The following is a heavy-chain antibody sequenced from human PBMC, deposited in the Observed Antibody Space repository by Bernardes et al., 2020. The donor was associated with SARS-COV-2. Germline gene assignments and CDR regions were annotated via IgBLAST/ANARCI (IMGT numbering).Heavy chain of an antibody. D-gene: IGHD1-1*01. J-gene: IGHJ6*02. CDR1: GFTFRRNA. Sequence: GWSLRLSCAASGFTFRRNAMTWVRQAPGKGLEWLSGISVSGGSTYYADSVKGRFTISRNNSKDTLYLEMNSLKAEDTAVYYCAKCVQGSYAMDVWGQGTTVTVS. CDR2: ISVSGGST. CDR3: AKCVQGSYAMDV. V-gene: IGHV3-23*01.